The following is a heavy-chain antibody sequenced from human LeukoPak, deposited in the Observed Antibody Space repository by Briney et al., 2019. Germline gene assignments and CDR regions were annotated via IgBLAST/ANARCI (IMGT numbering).Heavy chain of an antibody. D-gene: IGHD6-19*01. CDR3: ARGGSAWDNPFDY. CDR2: INPTSGGT. J-gene: IGHJ4*02. V-gene: IGHV1-2*02. Sequence: ASVKVSCKASGYTFTGYYIRWVRQGPAQGLEWMGWINPTSGGTKYAQKFQGRVTMTRDTSISTAYMELSRLGADDTAVFYCARGGSAWDNPFDYWGQGTLVTVSS. CDR1: GYTFTGYY.